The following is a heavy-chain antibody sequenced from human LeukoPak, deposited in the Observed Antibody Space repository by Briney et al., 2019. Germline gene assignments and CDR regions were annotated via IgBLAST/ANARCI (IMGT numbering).Heavy chain of an antibody. J-gene: IGHJ4*02. CDR3: ARVWFGELLPHLDY. CDR1: GFTFSSYS. D-gene: IGHD3-10*01. V-gene: IGHV3-48*01. Sequence: GGSLRLSCAASGFTFSSYSMNWVRQAPGKGLEWVSYISSSSSTIYYADSAKGRFTISRDNAKNSLYLQMNSLRAEDTAVYYCARVWFGELLPHLDYWGQGTLVTVSS. CDR2: ISSSSSTI.